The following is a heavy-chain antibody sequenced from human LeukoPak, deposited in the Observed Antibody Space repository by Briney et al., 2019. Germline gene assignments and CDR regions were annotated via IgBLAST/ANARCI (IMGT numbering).Heavy chain of an antibody. CDR1: GFTFSSYS. CDR3: AINPRYNWNDGVDY. Sequence: GGSLRLSRAASGFTFSSYSMNWVRQAPGKGLEWVSSISSSSSYIYYADSVKGRFTISRDNAKNSLYLQMNSLRAEDTAVYYCAINPRYNWNDGVDYWGQGTLVTVSS. J-gene: IGHJ4*02. D-gene: IGHD1-20*01. CDR2: ISSSSSYI. V-gene: IGHV3-21*01.